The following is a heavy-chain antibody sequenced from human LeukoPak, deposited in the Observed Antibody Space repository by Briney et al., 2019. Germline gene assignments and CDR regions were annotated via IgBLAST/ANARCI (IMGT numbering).Heavy chain of an antibody. V-gene: IGHV1-24*01. D-gene: IGHD3-3*01. CDR3: ATILLSKKRYYDFCTSAFDF. CDR1: EYTLTGLS. CDR2: FDPEDVDT. J-gene: IGHJ3*01. Sequence: ASVKVSCKVSEYTLTGLSVHWVRLAPGKGLEWMGGFDPEDVDTIYAQKFEGRVTMTEDTSTDTAYLELSSLISEDTAVYYCATILLSKKRYYDFCTSAFDFWGQGTLVTVSS.